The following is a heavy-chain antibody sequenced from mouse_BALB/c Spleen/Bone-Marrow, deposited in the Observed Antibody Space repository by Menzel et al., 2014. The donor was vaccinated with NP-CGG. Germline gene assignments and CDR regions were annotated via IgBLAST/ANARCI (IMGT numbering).Heavy chain of an antibody. CDR2: SRNKAKYYTT. D-gene: IGHD2-10*02. Sequence: EVKVVESGGGLVQPGDSLRLSCATSGFTFSDFYMEWVRQPPGKRLEWIAASRNKAKYYTTEYSASVKGRFIVSRDTSQSVLYLQMNALRAEDTAIYYCARDVGYGNYFVYWGQGTLVTFSA. CDR3: ARDVGYGNYFVY. V-gene: IGHV7-1*02. J-gene: IGHJ3*01. CDR1: GFTFSDFY.